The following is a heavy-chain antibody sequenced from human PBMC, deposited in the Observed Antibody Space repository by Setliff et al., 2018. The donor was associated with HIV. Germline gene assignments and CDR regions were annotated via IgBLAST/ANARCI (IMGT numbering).Heavy chain of an antibody. D-gene: IGHD6-25*01. CDR2: IYPGDSDT. CDR3: VRYIGAAAGYIDH. V-gene: IGHV5-51*01. CDR1: GYSFVDFW. J-gene: IGHJ4*02. Sequence: GESLKISCHLSGYSFVDFWIGWVRQMPGKGLEWMGIIYPGDSDTRYSPSFQGQVTISADKSTTTAYLDWASLKASDTAMYYCVRYIGAAAGYIDHWGQGTLVTVSS.